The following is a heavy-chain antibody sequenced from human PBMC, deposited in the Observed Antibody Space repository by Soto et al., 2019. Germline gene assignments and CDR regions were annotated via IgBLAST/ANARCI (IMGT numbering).Heavy chain of an antibody. CDR2: IYHTGTT. CDR1: GGSITNGDYF. V-gene: IGHV4-30-4*01. CDR3: ARANIVVVVADTGNAFDI. J-gene: IGHJ3*02. D-gene: IGHD2-15*01. Sequence: SETLSLTCTVSGGSITNGDYFWNWIRQSPGKGFEWIGFIYHTGTTYYNPSLRSRVSMSVDTSKNQFSLTVNSVTATDTGVYYCARANIVVVVADTGNAFDIWGQGTMVTVSS.